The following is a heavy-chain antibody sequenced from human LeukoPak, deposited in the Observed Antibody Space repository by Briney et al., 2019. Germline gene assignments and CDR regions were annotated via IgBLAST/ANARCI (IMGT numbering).Heavy chain of an antibody. CDR1: GGSFSGYY. CDR2: INHSGST. V-gene: IGHV4-34*01. CDR3: ARGALGYCSGGSCYSTYYYYGMDV. Sequence: SETLSLTCAVYGGSFSGYYWSWIRQPPGKGLEWIGEINHSGSTNYNPSLKSRVTISVDTSKNQFPLKLSSVTAADTAVYYCARGALGYCSGGSCYSTYYYYGMDVWGKGTTVTVSS. D-gene: IGHD2-15*01. J-gene: IGHJ6*04.